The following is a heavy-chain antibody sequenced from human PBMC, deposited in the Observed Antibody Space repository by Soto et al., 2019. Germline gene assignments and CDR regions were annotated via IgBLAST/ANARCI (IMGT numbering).Heavy chain of an antibody. CDR3: ARDVGVAARPYYYYGMDV. Sequence: GGSLRLSCAASGFTFSSYAMHWVRQAPGKGLEWVAVISYDGSNKYYADSVKGRFTISRDNSKNTLYLQMNSLRAEDTAVYYCARDVGVAARPYYYYGMDVWGQGTTVTVSS. D-gene: IGHD6-6*01. V-gene: IGHV3-30-3*01. CDR1: GFTFSSYA. J-gene: IGHJ6*02. CDR2: ISYDGSNK.